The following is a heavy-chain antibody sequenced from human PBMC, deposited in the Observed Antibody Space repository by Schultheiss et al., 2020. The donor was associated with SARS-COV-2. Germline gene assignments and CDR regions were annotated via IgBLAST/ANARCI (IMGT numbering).Heavy chain of an antibody. CDR1: GFTFSSYG. J-gene: IGHJ6*02. CDR3: ARAKNHYYDSSGYFA. V-gene: IGHV3-30*03. D-gene: IGHD3-22*01. CDR2: ISYDGSNK. Sequence: GGSLRLSCAASGFTFSSYGMHWVRQAPGKGLEWVAVISYDGSNKYYADSVKGRFTISRDNSKNTLYLQMNSLRAEDTAVYYCARAKNHYYDSSGYFAWGQGTTVTVSS.